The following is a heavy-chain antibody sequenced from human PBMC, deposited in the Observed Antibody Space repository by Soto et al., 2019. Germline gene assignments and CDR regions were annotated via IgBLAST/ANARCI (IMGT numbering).Heavy chain of an antibody. D-gene: IGHD5-12*01. CDR3: ARGVIREMATTLEYYYYGMDV. J-gene: IGHJ6*02. CDR2: IIPIFGTA. V-gene: IGHV1-69*13. CDR1: GGTFSSYA. Sequence: SVKVSCKASGGTFSSYAISWVRQAPGQGLEWMGGIIPIFGTANYAQKFQGRVTITADESTSTAYMELSSLRSEDTAVYYCARGVIREMATTLEYYYYGMDVWGQGTTVTVSS.